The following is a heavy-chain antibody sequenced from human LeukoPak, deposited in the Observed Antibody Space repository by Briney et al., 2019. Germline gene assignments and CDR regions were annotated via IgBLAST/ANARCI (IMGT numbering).Heavy chain of an antibody. CDR1: GGSINTPNYY. V-gene: IGHV4-39*07. CDR2: IFYSGGT. J-gene: IGHJ4*02. D-gene: IGHD3-10*01. CDR3: AGNYYGSGSYYSEDRY. Sequence: SETLSLTCTVSGGSINTPNYYWGWIRQTPGKGLEWIGNIFYSGGTYYSPSLKSRVTISVDTSKNQFSLKLSSVTAADTAVYYCAGNYYGSGSYYSEDRYWGQGTLVTVSS.